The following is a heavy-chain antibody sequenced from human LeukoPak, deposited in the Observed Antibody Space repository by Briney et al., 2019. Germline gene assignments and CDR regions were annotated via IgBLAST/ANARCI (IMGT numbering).Heavy chain of an antibody. CDR2: ISSSGSTI. J-gene: IGHJ6*02. Sequence: GGSLRLSCAASGFTFSSYAMSWIRQAPGKGLEWVSYISSSGSTIYYADSVKGRFTISRDNAKNSLYLQMNSLRAEDTAVYYCARSSDSSGYYLYYYYYGMDVWGQGTTVTVSS. CDR3: ARSSDSSGYYLYYYYYGMDV. CDR1: GFTFSSYA. D-gene: IGHD3-22*01. V-gene: IGHV3-11*01.